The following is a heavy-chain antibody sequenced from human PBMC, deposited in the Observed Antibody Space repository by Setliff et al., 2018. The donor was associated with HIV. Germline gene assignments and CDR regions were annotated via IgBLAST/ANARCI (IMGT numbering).Heavy chain of an antibody. CDR1: GGSISSYY. Sequence: SETLSLTCTVSGGSISSYYWSWIRQPLGKGLEWIGYIYYSGSTNYSPSLKSRVTISVDTSKNQFSLKLGSVTAADTAVYYCARNPCSGGSCPDAFDIWGQGTMVTVSS. CDR2: IYYSGST. D-gene: IGHD2-15*01. CDR3: ARNPCSGGSCPDAFDI. V-gene: IGHV4-59*01. J-gene: IGHJ3*02.